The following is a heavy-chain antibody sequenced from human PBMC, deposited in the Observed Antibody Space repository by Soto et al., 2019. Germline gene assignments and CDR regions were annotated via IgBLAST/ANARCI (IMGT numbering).Heavy chain of an antibody. CDR3: QGYGY. D-gene: IGHD5-12*01. V-gene: IGHV3-53*01. CDR2: IYSGGTI. CDR1: GFTVTINY. Sequence: EVQVVESGGGLVQPGGSLRLSCAVSGFTVTINYMSWVRQAPGKGLEWVSVIYSGGTIYYADSVKGRFTISRDTSKNTLYRQMNSLRGDDTAVYYCQGYGYWGQGTLVTVSS. J-gene: IGHJ4*02.